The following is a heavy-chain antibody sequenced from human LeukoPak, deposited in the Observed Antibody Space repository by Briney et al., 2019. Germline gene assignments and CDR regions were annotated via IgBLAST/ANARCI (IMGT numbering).Heavy chain of an antibody. J-gene: IGHJ4*02. CDR2: IYYSGST. CDR1: LGSISSSSYY. V-gene: IGHV4-39*01. CDR3: ARLRNIVVVPAAMEDYFDY. Sequence: SETLSLTCTVSLGSISSSSYYCGWIRQPPGKGLEWIGSIYYSGSTYYNPSLKSRVTISVDSSKNQFSLKLSSVTAADTAVYYCARLRNIVVVPAAMEDYFDYWGQGTLVTASS. D-gene: IGHD2-2*01.